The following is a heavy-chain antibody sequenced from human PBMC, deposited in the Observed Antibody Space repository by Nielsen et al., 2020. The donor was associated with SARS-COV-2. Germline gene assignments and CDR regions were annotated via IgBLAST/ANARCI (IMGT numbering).Heavy chain of an antibody. J-gene: IGHJ2*01. V-gene: IGHV5-51*01. D-gene: IGHD3-22*01. CDR2: IYPGDSNI. CDR1: EYSFSNFW. CDR3: ARPYFYDSSGNWYFDV. Sequence: GESLKISCEGFEYSFSNFWIGWVRQMPGKGLEWMGIIYPGDSNIKYGPSYRGQFTISADKSISTAYLQWSSLKASDTAMYYCARPYFYDSSGNWYFDVWGRGTLVTVSS.